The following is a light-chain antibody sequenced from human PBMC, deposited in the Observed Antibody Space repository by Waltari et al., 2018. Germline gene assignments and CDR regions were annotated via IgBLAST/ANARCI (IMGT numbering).Light chain of an antibody. CDR3: QSADSSGPSVV. J-gene: IGLJ2*01. V-gene: IGLV3-25*03. CDR2: KDN. Sequence: SYELTQPSSMSVSPGQTARITCSGTLLEKQYGYWYQQKHGQAPILVIFKDNERPSGLPERFSGSSSGTTVTLTISGVQAEDEADYYCQSADSSGPSVVFGGGTKLT. CDR1: LLEKQY.